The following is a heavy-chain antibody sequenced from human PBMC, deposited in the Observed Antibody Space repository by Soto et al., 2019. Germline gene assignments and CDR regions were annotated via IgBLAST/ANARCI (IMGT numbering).Heavy chain of an antibody. J-gene: IGHJ5*02. Sequence: SETLSLTCAVSGGSISSRNWWSWVRQPPGKGLEWIGEIYHSGSTNYNPSLKSRVTISVDKSKNQFSLKLSSVTAADTAVYYCARVQGRQLANWFDPWGQGTLVTVSS. D-gene: IGHD6-13*01. CDR2: IYHSGST. V-gene: IGHV4-4*02. CDR3: ARVQGRQLANWFDP. CDR1: GGSISSRNW.